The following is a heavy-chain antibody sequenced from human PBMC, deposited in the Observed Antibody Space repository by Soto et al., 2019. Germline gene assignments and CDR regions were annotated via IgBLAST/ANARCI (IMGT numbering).Heavy chain of an antibody. J-gene: IGHJ4*02. CDR2: IYYSGNT. CDR3: ARHDITGHCSTTSCPFDY. Sequence: PSETLSLTCAVSGGSISSRSYYWGWIRQPPGKGLEWIGSIYYSGNTYYNPSLKSRVIISVDTSKNQFSLKLNSVSAADTAVYYCARHDITGHCSTTSCPFDYWGQGTLVTVSS. CDR1: GGSISSRSYY. D-gene: IGHD2-2*01. V-gene: IGHV4-39*01.